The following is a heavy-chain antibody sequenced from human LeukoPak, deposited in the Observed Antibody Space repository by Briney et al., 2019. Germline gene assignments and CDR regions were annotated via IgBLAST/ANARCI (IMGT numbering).Heavy chain of an antibody. J-gene: IGHJ2*01. CDR3: ARDLRAPTWYFDL. V-gene: IGHV3-48*01. Sequence: SGGSLRLSCAASGFTVSSYSMNWVRQAPGKGLEWISYIDTSSATIYYADSVKGRFTISRDSAENSLYLQMNSLRAEDTAVYYCARDLRAPTWYFDLWGRGTLVTVSS. CDR1: GFTVSSYS. CDR2: IDTSSATI.